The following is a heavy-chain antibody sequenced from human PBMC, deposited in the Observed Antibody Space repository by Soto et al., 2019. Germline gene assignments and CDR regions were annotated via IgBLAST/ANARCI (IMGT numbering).Heavy chain of an antibody. CDR1: GGSINDDTYY. V-gene: IGHV4-39*01. CDR3: ARRHCPSPGCVPLDP. J-gene: IGHJ5*02. CDR2: VYYSGAS. Sequence: QLQLQESGPGLVKPSETLSLTCTVSGGSINDDTYYWGWIRQPPGKGLEWIGSVYYSGASSYNPSLETRVTXPXAXPXQPLSLRLRSVPAADTAVYYCARRHCPSPGCVPLDPWGQGTLVLVSS. D-gene: IGHD2-2*01.